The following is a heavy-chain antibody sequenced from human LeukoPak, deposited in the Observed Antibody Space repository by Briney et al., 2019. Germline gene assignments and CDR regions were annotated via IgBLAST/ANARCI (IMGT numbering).Heavy chain of an antibody. V-gene: IGHV3-30*02. CDR2: IRYDGSNK. Sequence: SGGSLRLSCAASGFIVSINYMSWVRQAPGKGLEWVAFIRYDGSNKYYADSVKGRFTISRDNSKNTLYLQMNSLRAEDTAVYYCAKVGSRSSSDAFDIWGQGTMVTVSS. J-gene: IGHJ3*02. CDR3: AKVGSRSSSDAFDI. CDR1: GFIVSINY. D-gene: IGHD3-10*01.